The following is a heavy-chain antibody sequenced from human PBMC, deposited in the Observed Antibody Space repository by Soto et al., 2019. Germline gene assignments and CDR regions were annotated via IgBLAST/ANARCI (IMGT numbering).Heavy chain of an antibody. CDR3: ARVPGLVHGEGYYGMDV. CDR1: GDSVSSNSAA. Sequence: SQTLSLTCAISGDSVSSNSAAWNWIMQSPSRGLEWLGRTYYRSKWYNVYALSVKSRIPINPDTSKNQFSLQLNSVTPEDTAVYYCARVPGLVHGEGYYGMDVWGQGTTVTVSS. D-gene: IGHD6-19*01. J-gene: IGHJ6*02. V-gene: IGHV6-1*01. CDR2: TYYRSKWYN.